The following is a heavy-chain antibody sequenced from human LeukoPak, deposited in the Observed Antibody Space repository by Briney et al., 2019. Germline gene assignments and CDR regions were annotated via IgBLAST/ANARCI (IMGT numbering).Heavy chain of an antibody. CDR1: GYSISSGRY. D-gene: IGHD6-6*01. Sequence: SETLSLTCAVSGYSISSGRYWGWLRQPPGKGLEWIRSVFHSGSTYYNPSLKSRVTISVDTSKNQFSLNLRSVTAADTAVYYCARVSGIAARPDYFYYMDVWGKGTTVTVSS. V-gene: IGHV4-38-2*01. CDR2: VFHSGST. J-gene: IGHJ6*03. CDR3: ARVSGIAARPDYFYYMDV.